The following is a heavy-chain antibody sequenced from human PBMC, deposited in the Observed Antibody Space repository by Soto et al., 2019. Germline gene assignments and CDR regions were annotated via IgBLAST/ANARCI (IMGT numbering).Heavy chain of an antibody. Sequence: PSETLSLTCAVYGGSFSGYYWGWFRQPPGKGLEWIGEVSHSGNINYNPSLKTRLTVSVDTTKNQFSLKLSSMTAADTAVYYCARGSHFDFSSGYADSFGVWGQGTLVTVSS. V-gene: IGHV4-34*01. J-gene: IGHJ3*01. CDR3: ARGSHFDFSSGYADSFGV. CDR1: GGSFSGYY. CDR2: VSHSGNI. D-gene: IGHD3-3*01.